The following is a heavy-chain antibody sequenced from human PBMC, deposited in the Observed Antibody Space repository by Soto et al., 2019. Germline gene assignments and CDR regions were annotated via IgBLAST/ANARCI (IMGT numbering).Heavy chain of an antibody. CDR3: AKYSGSYPVYNGLSL. J-gene: IGHJ6*02. V-gene: IGHV3-23*01. D-gene: IGHD1-26*01. Sequence: EVQLLESGGGLVQPGGSLRLSCAASGFPFSTSAMNWVRQAPGKGLEWVSIISASSDAAYYAESVKGRFASSRDNSKNTLYLQMNSLRAEVTAVYYCAKYSGSYPVYNGLSLWGQGTTVTVS. CDR1: GFPFSTSA. CDR2: ISASSDAA.